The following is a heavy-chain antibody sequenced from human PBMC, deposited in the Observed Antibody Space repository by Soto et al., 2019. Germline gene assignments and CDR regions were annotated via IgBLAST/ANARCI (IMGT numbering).Heavy chain of an antibody. CDR3: ARDGGNIVVVPAAPVYYYYYGMDV. J-gene: IGHJ6*02. CDR2: IIPIFGTA. D-gene: IGHD2-2*01. Sequence: QVQLVQSGAEVKKPGSSVKVSCKASGGTFSSYAISWVRQAPGQGLEWMGGIIPIFGTANYAQKFQGRVTITADESTSTAYMELSSLRSEDTAVYYCARDGGNIVVVPAAPVYYYYYGMDVWGQGTTVTVSS. CDR1: GGTFSSYA. V-gene: IGHV1-69*01.